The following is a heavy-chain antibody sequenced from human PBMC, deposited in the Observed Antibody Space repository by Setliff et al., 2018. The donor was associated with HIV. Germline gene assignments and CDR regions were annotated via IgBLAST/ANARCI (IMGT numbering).Heavy chain of an antibody. V-gene: IGHV1-69*05. CDR2: IIPIFGTA. J-gene: IGHJ3*02. Sequence: EASVKVSCKASGGTFSSYAISWVRQAPGQGLEWMGGIIPIFGTANYAQKLQGRVTITTDESTSTAYMELSSLRSEDTAVYYCATLEGPYAFDIWGQGTMVTVSS. CDR1: GGTFSSYA. CDR3: ATLEGPYAFDI.